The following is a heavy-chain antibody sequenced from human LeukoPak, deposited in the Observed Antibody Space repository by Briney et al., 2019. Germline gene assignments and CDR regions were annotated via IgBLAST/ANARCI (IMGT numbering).Heavy chain of an antibody. CDR2: ISAYNGNT. D-gene: IGHD6-13*01. Sequence: ASVKVSCTASGYTFTSYGISWVRQAPGQGLEWMGWISAYNGNTNYAQKLQGGVTMTTDTSTSTAYMELRSLRSDDTAVYYCARFIAAAEALDYWGQGTLVTVSS. CDR3: ARFIAAAEALDY. CDR1: GYTFTSYG. V-gene: IGHV1-18*01. J-gene: IGHJ4*02.